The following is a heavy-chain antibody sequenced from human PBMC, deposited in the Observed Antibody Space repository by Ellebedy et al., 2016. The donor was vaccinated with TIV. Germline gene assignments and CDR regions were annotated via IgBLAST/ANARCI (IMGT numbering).Heavy chain of an antibody. V-gene: IGHV1-69*13. CDR2: IIPIFNTS. CDR3: ASHVSVDGTGFDP. D-gene: IGHD6-19*01. CDR1: GYTLTSYP. J-gene: IGHJ5*02. Sequence: AASVKVSCKASGYTLTSYPISWVRQAPGQGLEWMGGIIPIFNTSNYAQKFQGRVTITADESTSTVYMELRSLRSEDTAVYYCASHVSVDGTGFDPWGQGTLVTVSS.